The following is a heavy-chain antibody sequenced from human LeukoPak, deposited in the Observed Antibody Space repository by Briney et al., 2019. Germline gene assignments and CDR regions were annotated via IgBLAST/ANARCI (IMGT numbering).Heavy chain of an antibody. V-gene: IGHV3-21*01. CDR2: ISSSSSYI. CDR3: ARDGIQDGYGLS. Sequence: GGSLRLSCAASGFTFSSYSMNWVRQAPGKGLEWVSSISSSSSYIYYADSVKGRFTISRDNAKNSLYLQMNSLRAEDTAVYYCARDGIQDGYGLSWGQGTLVTVSS. CDR1: GFTFSSYS. D-gene: IGHD5-24*01. J-gene: IGHJ5*02.